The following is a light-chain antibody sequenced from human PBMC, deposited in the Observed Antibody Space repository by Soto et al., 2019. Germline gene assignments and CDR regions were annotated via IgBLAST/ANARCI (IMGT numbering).Light chain of an antibody. CDR2: DSY. Sequence: IVSKQSPGTLSLCPGERATLSCRTSQSISSRHLAWYQQRPGQATRLLIYDSYKRATGIPDRFSGRGSGTDFTLTIRRLEPEDFAVYYCKQYGSSPITVGPGTKVDI. V-gene: IGKV3-20*01. CDR3: KQYGSSPIT. CDR1: QSISSRH. J-gene: IGKJ3*01.